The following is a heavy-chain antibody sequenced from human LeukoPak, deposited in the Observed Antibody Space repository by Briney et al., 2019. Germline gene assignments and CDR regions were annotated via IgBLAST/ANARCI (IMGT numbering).Heavy chain of an antibody. CDR1: GFTFSSYS. J-gene: IGHJ4*02. Sequence: GGSLRLSCAASGFTFSSYSMNWVRQAPGKGLEWVSYISSSSSTYYADSVKGRFTISRDNAKNSLYLQMNSLRAEDTAVYYCASDSPTSGSYYGVFYWGQGTLVTVSS. CDR3: ASDSPTSGSYYGVFY. CDR2: ISSSSST. D-gene: IGHD1-26*01. V-gene: IGHV3-48*02.